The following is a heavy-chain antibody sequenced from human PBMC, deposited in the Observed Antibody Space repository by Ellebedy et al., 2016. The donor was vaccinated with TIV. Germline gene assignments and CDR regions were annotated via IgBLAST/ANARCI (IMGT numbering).Heavy chain of an antibody. Sequence: GESLKISCAASGFTFSNYWMTWVRQAPGKGLEWVANINHDGSEKFYVDSVEGRFTISRDNAKNSLYLQLNSLRAEDTAVYHCARLHDSWGQGTLVTVSS. J-gene: IGHJ5*02. CDR3: ARLHDS. CDR1: GFTFSNYW. V-gene: IGHV3-7*01. CDR2: INHDGSEK. D-gene: IGHD3-3*01.